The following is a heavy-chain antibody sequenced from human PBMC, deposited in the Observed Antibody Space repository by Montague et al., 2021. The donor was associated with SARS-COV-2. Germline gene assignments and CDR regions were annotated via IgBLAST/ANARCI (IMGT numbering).Heavy chain of an antibody. CDR1: GGSISDSNFH. Sequence: SETLSLTCTVSGGSISDSNFHWGWIRQPPGKGLEWIGALYYSGATYYNPSLKSRVTTSMDTSKNQFSLKLTSAIAADTAVYYCARLRGGTLGEHWGQGALVTVSS. CDR3: ARLRGGTLGEH. J-gene: IGHJ4*02. CDR2: LYYSGAT. D-gene: IGHD2-21*01. V-gene: IGHV4-39*07.